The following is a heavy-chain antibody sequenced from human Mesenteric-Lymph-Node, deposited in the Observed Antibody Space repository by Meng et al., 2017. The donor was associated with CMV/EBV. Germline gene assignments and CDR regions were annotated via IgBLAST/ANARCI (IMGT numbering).Heavy chain of an antibody. CDR1: GFTLDDYD. D-gene: IGHD2/OR15-2a*01. J-gene: IGHJ5*02. V-gene: IGHV3-9*01. Sequence: LSLTCAASGFTLDDYDMHWVRQAPGKGLEWVSGISWNSGYIGYADSVKGRFTISRDNAKNSLYLQMNSLRTDDTALYYCAKKHLLGWFDPWGQGTLVTVSS. CDR2: ISWNSGYI. CDR3: AKKHLLGWFDP.